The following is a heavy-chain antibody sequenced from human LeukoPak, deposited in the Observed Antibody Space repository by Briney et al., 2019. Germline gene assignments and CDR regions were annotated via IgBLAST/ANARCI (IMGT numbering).Heavy chain of an antibody. CDR2: IDSYGSST. CDR1: GFTFSSYW. CDR3: ARDRIQLWLYYYYYMDV. J-gene: IGHJ6*03. D-gene: IGHD5-18*01. V-gene: IGHV3-74*01. Sequence: GGSLRLSCAASGFTFSSYWMHWVRQAPGKGLVWVSRIDSYGSSTSFADSVKGRFTISRDNAKNTLYLQMNSLRAEDTAVYYCARDRIQLWLYYYYYMDVWGKGTTVTISS.